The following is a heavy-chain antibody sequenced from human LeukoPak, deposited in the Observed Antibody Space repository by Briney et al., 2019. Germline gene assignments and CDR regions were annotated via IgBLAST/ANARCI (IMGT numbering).Heavy chain of an antibody. CDR2: ILSGGST. V-gene: IGHV3-23*01. Sequence: GGSLRLSCAASGFTFGSYAMSWVRQAPGKGLEWVSTILSGGSTYYADSVKGRFTISRDNSKNTLYLQMNSLRVEDTAVYYCAKKPSGYTYGGYFDYWGQGTLVTVSS. CDR1: GFTFGSYA. J-gene: IGHJ4*02. D-gene: IGHD5-18*01. CDR3: AKKPSGYTYGGYFDY.